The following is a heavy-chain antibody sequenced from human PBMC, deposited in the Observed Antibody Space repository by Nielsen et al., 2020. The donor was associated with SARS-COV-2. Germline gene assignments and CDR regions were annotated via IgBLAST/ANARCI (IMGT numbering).Heavy chain of an antibody. D-gene: IGHD1-26*01. CDR1: GFTFSNYG. J-gene: IGHJ3*02. Sequence: GGSLRLSCEVSGFTFSNYGMHWVRQAPGKGLQWVALISSDGSHRSLTDSVKGRFTISRDNSKNTLYLQMNSLRAEDTAVYYCAKPRGGSYHDAFDIWGQGTMVTVSS. V-gene: IGHV3-30*18. CDR2: ISSDGSHR. CDR3: AKPRGGSYHDAFDI.